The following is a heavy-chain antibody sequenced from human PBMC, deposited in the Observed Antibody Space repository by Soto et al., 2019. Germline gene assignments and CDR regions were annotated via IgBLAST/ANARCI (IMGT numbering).Heavy chain of an antibody. J-gene: IGHJ6*03. Sequence: GGSLRLSCAASGFTVSSKYMSWVRQAPGRGLEWVSLIYSGGSTSYADSVKGRFTISRDNSKNTLYLQMNSLRDEDTAVYYCARDGLKCSGGRCFGVPMDAWGNGTTVTVPS. CDR3: ARDGLKCSGGRCFGVPMDA. CDR1: GFTVSSKY. V-gene: IGHV3-66*01. CDR2: IYSGGST. D-gene: IGHD2-15*01.